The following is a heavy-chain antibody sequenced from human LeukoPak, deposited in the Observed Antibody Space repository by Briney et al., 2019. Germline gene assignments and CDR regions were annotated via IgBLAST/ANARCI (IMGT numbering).Heavy chain of an antibody. CDR3: ARVVVPAAYFDY. CDR2: IIHSGST. Sequence: PGGSLRLSCAASGFTFSTYAMSWVRQAPGKGLGWIGEIIHSGSTNYNPSLKSRVTISVDTSKNQFSLKLSSVTAADTAVYYCARVVVPAAYFDYWGQGTLVTVSS. J-gene: IGHJ4*02. V-gene: IGHV4-34*12. D-gene: IGHD2-2*01. CDR1: GFTFSTYA.